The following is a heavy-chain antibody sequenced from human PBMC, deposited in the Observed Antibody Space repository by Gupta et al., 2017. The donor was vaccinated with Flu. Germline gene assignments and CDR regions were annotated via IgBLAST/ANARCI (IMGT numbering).Heavy chain of an antibody. Sequence: MHWVRQAPGKGLEWVSLISWDGGSTYYADSVKGRFTISRDNSKNSLYLQMNSLRTEDTALYYCAKGGINYCSGGSCYMDYWGQGTLVTVSS. CDR3: AKGGINYCSGGSCYMDY. V-gene: IGHV3-43*01. J-gene: IGHJ4*02. D-gene: IGHD2-15*01. CDR2: ISWDGGST.